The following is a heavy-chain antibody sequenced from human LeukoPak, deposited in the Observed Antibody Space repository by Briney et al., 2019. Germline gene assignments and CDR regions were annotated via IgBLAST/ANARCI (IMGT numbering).Heavy chain of an antibody. V-gene: IGHV4-34*01. Sequence: SETLSLTCAVSGGSFSGYYWSWIRQPPGKGLEWIGEINHSGSTEYNPSLKSRVTISVDTSKNQFSLKLSSVTAADTAVYYCAREVAGYSSGWFRFDPWGQGTLVTVSS. CDR3: AREVAGYSSGWFRFDP. CDR2: INHSGST. J-gene: IGHJ5*02. CDR1: GGSFSGYY. D-gene: IGHD6-19*01.